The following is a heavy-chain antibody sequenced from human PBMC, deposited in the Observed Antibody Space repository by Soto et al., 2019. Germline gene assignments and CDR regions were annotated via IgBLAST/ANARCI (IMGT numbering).Heavy chain of an antibody. J-gene: IGHJ6*02. V-gene: IGHV3-48*01. Sequence: VQLVESGGALVQPGGSLRLSCAASGYSFDAYIMNWVRQAPGKGLEWVSSINPRGLTKFYADSVRGRFTISRDDASSSLLLQMTNLRAEDTAVYYCATWYGNHYFGLDVWCQGTTVTVSS. D-gene: IGHD6-13*01. CDR2: INPRGLTK. CDR3: ATWYGNHYFGLDV. CDR1: GYSFDAYI.